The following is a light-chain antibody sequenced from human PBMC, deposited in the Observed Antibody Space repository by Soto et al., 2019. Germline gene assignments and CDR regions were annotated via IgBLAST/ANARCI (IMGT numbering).Light chain of an antibody. CDR2: AAS. J-gene: IGKJ1*01. V-gene: IGKV1-39*01. Sequence: DIPMTQSPSSLSASVGDSVTITCRASQNINSYLNWYQQKPGKAPNLLIYAASSLHSGVPSRFSGSGSGTDFTLTISSLQPEDFATYYCQQSFSSPPWTFGQGTKVEIK. CDR3: QQSFSSPPWT. CDR1: QNINSY.